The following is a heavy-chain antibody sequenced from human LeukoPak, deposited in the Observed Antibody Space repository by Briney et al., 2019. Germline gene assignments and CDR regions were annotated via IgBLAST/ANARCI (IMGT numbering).Heavy chain of an antibody. V-gene: IGHV7-4-1*02. CDR2: INTNTEKS. D-gene: IGHD6-25*01. CDR1: GYSITNYA. CDR3: ATGGGYRFAY. Sequence: ASVKVSCKASGYSITNYAILWVRQAPGQGLEWMGWINTNTEKSTYAPGFTGRYVSSLDSSVNTAYLQISSLKAEDTALYYCATGGGYRFAYWGQGTLVTVSS. J-gene: IGHJ4*02.